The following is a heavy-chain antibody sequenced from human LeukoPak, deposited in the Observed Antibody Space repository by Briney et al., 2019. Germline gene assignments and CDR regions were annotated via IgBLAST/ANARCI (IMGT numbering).Heavy chain of an antibody. CDR1: GGSFGGYN. Sequence: PLETLSLTCAVYGGSFGGYNWNWVRQFPGKGMEWIGEINHTGDTKYNPSLKSRLTMSVDTSKNQFSLKLKSVTAADTGVYYCARGSPKHDSWGQGTLVTVFS. CDR2: INHTGDT. J-gene: IGHJ5*01. V-gene: IGHV4-34*01. CDR3: ARGSPKHDS.